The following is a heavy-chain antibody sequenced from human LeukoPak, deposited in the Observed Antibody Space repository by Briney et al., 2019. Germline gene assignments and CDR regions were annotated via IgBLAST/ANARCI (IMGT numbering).Heavy chain of an antibody. Sequence: GGSLRLSCAGSEFIFGYYAMHWVRQAPGKGPEWVAVISYDGSNKYYADSVKGRFTISRDNSKNTLYLQMNSLRAEDTAVYYCARGSLLVGATGHAFDIWGQGTMVTVSS. D-gene: IGHD1-26*01. V-gene: IGHV3-30*04. CDR1: EFIFGYYA. CDR2: ISYDGSNK. CDR3: ARGSLLVGATGHAFDI. J-gene: IGHJ3*02.